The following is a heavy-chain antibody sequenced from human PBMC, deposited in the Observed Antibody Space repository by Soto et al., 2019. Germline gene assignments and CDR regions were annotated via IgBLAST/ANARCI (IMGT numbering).Heavy chain of an antibody. Sequence: ASVKVSCKASGYTFTSYGISWVRQAPGQGLEWRGWISAYNGNTNYAQKLQGRVTMTTDTSTSTAYMELRSLRSDDTAVYYCARGGPGNYYYYYGMDVWGQGTTVTVSS. CDR2: ISAYNGNT. V-gene: IGHV1-18*04. CDR3: ARGGPGNYYYYYGMDV. D-gene: IGHD3-16*01. J-gene: IGHJ6*02. CDR1: GYTFTSYG.